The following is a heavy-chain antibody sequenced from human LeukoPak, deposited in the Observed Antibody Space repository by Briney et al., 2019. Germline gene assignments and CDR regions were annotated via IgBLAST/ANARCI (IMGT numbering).Heavy chain of an antibody. CDR2: INAGNGNT. CDR3: ARDGGYSSGWPSLYFDY. D-gene: IGHD6-19*01. CDR1: GYTFTSYA. J-gene: IGHJ4*02. Sequence: GASVKVSCKASGYTFTSYAMHWVRQAPGQRLEWMGWINAGNGNTKYSQKFQGRVTITRDTSASTAYMELSSLRSEDTAVYYCARDGGYSSGWPSLYFDYWGQGTLVTVSS. V-gene: IGHV1-3*01.